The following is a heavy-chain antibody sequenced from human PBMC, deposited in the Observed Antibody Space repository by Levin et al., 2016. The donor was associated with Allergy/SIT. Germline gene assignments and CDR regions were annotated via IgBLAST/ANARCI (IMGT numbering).Heavy chain of an antibody. V-gene: IGHV4-34*01. D-gene: IGHD6-13*01. CDR3: ASGYSSSWYGAEYFQH. CDR2: INHSGST. Sequence: RQAPGKGLEWIGEINHSGSTNYNPSLKSRVTISVDTSKNQFSLKLSSVTAADTAVYYCASGYSSSWYGAEYFQHWGQGTLVTVSS. J-gene: IGHJ1*01.